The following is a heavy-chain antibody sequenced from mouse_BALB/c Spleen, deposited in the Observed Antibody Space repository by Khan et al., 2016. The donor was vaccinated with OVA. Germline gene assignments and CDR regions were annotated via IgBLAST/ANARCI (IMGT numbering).Heavy chain of an antibody. CDR3: VLYFYGRDWFAY. D-gene: IGHD1-1*01. V-gene: IGHV2-3*01. Sequence: QVQLKESGPGLVAPSQSLSITCTVSGFSLTNYGVGWVRQPPGKGLEWLGVIWGVGSTNYHSALISRLSISKDNSKSQAFLKLNSLQTDDTAMYYCVLYFYGRDWFAYWGQGTLVTVSA. J-gene: IGHJ3*01. CDR1: GFSLTNYG. CDR2: IWGVGST.